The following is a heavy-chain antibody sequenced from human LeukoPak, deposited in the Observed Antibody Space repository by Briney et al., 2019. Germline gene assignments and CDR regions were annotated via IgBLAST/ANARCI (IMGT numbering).Heavy chain of an antibody. CDR1: GFTFSSYG. Sequence: GGSLRLSCAASGFTFSSYGMHWVRQAPGKGLEWVAVIWYDGSNKYYADSVKGRFTISRDNSKNTLYLQMNSLRAEDTAVYYCARGPPRDIVVVPAGMEVDPWGQGTQVSVSS. J-gene: IGHJ5*02. D-gene: IGHD2-2*01. CDR3: ARGPPRDIVVVPAGMEVDP. CDR2: IWYDGSNK. V-gene: IGHV3-33*01.